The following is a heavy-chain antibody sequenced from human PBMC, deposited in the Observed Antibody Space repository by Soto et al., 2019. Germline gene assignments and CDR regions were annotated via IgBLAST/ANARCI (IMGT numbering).Heavy chain of an antibody. CDR1: GGSISSYY. D-gene: IGHD3-22*01. CDR2: IYYSGST. V-gene: IGHV4-59*01. CDR3: ARDTGTYYYDSSGYSGVDP. J-gene: IGHJ5*02. Sequence: SETLSLTCTVSGGSISSYYWSWIRQPPGKGLEWIGYIYYSGSTNYNPSLKSRVTISVDTSKNQFSLKLSSVTAADTAVYYCARDTGTYYYDSSGYSGVDPWGQGTLVTVSS.